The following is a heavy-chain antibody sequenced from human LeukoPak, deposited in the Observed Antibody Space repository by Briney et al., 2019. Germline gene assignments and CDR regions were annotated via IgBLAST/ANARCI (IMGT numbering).Heavy chain of an antibody. D-gene: IGHD3-22*01. J-gene: IGHJ5*02. CDR2: MNPNSGNT. V-gene: IGHV1-8*01. CDR1: GYTFTSYD. Sequence: ASVKVSCKASGYTFTSYDINWVRQATGQGLEWMGWMNPNSGNTGYAQKFQGRVTMTRNTSISTAYMELSTLRSEDTAMYYCARAYSDDSSGSNWSDPWGQGTLVTVSS. CDR3: ARAYSDDSSGSNWSDP.